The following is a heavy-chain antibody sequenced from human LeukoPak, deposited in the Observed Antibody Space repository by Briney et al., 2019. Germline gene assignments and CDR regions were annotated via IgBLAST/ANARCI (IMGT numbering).Heavy chain of an antibody. J-gene: IGHJ6*03. CDR1: GYTFSSYA. CDR2: IIPIFGTA. Sequence: GASVKVSCKASGYTFSSYAISWVRQAPGQGLEWMGGIIPIFGTANYAQKFQGRVTITADESTSTAYMELSSLRSEDTAVYYCARGRGDIYYYYYYMDVWGKGTTVTISS. CDR3: ARGRGDIYYYYYYMDV. V-gene: IGHV1-69*13. D-gene: IGHD3-10*01.